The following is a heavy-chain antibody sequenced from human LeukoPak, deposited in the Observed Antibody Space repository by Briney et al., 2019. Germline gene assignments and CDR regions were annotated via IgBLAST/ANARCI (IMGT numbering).Heavy chain of an antibody. J-gene: IGHJ4*02. Sequence: SETLSLTCGVSGGSISSYYWSWIRQPPGKGLEWIGYIYYSGSTNYNPSLKSRVTISVDTSKNQFSLKLSSVTAADTAVYYCARAAGWYFDYWGQGTLVTVSS. CDR1: GGSISSYY. V-gene: IGHV4-59*01. CDR3: ARAAGWYFDY. D-gene: IGHD6-19*01. CDR2: IYYSGST.